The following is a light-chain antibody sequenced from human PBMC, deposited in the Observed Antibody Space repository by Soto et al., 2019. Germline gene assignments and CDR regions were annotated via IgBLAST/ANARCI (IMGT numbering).Light chain of an antibody. J-gene: IGKJ2*01. Sequence: DIQMTQSPSSVSASVGDRVTITCRASQGINNWLAWYQEKPGKAPKLLIYAASNMQSGVRSRFSGSGSGTDFTLTISSLQPEDFATYYCQQANSFPYTFGQGTKLEIK. V-gene: IGKV1-12*01. CDR3: QQANSFPYT. CDR1: QGINNW. CDR2: AAS.